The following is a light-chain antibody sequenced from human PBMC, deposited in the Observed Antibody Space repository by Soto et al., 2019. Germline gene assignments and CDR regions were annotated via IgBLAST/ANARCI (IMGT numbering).Light chain of an antibody. CDR2: EGT. CDR1: SSDVGSYDL. J-gene: IGLJ3*02. Sequence: QSALTQPASVSGPPGQSIVISCNGSSSDVGSYDLVSWYLQYPGKAPKVIIFEGTKRPSGVPDRFSGSKSGNTASLTVSGLQAEDEADYYCSSYAGSNNLGVFGGGTKLTVL. V-gene: IGLV2-14*02. CDR3: SSYAGSNNLGV.